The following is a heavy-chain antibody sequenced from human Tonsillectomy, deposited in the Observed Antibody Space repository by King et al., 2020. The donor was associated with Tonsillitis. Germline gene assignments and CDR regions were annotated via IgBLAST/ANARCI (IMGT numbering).Heavy chain of an antibody. Sequence: VQLVESGGGLVQPGGSLRLSCAASGFTFNNHAMSWVRQAPGKGLEWVSGISGGGGSTYYADSVKGRFTISRDNSKNTLYLQMNSLRAEDTAVYYCAKVGHNIVLEPPAIGEDYWGQGTLVTVSS. J-gene: IGHJ4*02. CDR2: ISGGGGST. V-gene: IGHV3-23*04. D-gene: IGHD2-2*01. CDR3: AKVGHNIVLEPPAIGEDY. CDR1: GFTFNNHA.